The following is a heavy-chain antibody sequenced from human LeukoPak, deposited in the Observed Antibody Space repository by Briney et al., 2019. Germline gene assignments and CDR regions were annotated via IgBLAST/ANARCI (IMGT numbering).Heavy chain of an antibody. CDR3: ATTRVGFSYFDY. D-gene: IGHD1-26*01. J-gene: IGHJ4*02. CDR1: GGSISSYY. Sequence: PSETLSLTCTVSGGSISSYYWSWIRQPAGKGLEWIGRIYTSASTNYNPSLKSRVTISVDKSKNQFSLKLSSVTAADTAVYYCATTRVGFSYFDYWGQGTLVTVSS. V-gene: IGHV4-4*07. CDR2: IYTSAST.